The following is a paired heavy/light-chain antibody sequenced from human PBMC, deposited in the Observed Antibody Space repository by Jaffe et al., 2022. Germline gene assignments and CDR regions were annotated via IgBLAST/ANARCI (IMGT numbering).Light chain of an antibody. CDR2: DVS. V-gene: IGLV2-14*03. Sequence: QSALTQPASVSGSPGQSITISCTGTSSDVGGYNYVSWYQQHPGKAPKLMIYDVSNRPSGVSNHFSGSKSGNTASLTISGLQAEDEADYYCSSYTSSSTYVFGTGTKVTVL. J-gene: IGLJ1*01. CDR1: SSDVGGYNY. CDR3: SSYTSSSTYV.
Heavy chain of an antibody. V-gene: IGHV3-30*02. Sequence: QMQLVESGGGVVQPGGSLRLSCAASGFIFSSCGMHWVRQAPGKGLEWVTFIGYDGSNKYYADSVKGRFTISRDNSKDTLYVEMNSLRAEDTAVYYCAKARRGYFHDAVDVRGQGTMVTVSS. D-gene: IGHD6-13*01. CDR1: GFIFSSCG. J-gene: IGHJ3*01. CDR3: AKARRGYFHDAVDV. CDR2: IGYDGSNK.